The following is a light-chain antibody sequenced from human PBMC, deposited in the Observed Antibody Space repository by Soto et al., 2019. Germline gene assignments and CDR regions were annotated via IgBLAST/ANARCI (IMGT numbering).Light chain of an antibody. V-gene: IGKV3-11*01. CDR3: QQRTNWLT. CDR2: DAS. Sequence: EIVLTQSPATLSLSPGERATLSCRASQNVSTYLAWYQQKPGQAPRLLIYDASNRATGIPARFSGSGSGTEFTLTIHSLEPEDFAVYCCQQRTNWLTFGPGTKVDIK. J-gene: IGKJ3*01. CDR1: QNVSTY.